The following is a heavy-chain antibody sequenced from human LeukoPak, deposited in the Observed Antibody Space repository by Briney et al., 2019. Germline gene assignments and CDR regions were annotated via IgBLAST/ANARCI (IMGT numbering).Heavy chain of an antibody. V-gene: IGHV4-34*01. CDR2: INHSGST. D-gene: IGHD5-18*01. CDR1: GGSFSGYY. Sequence: SETLSLTCAVYGGSFSGYYWSWIRQPPGKGLEWIGEINHSGSTNYNPSLKSRVTISVDTSKNLFSLKLSSVTAADTAVYYCARERGYSYGSADYWGQGTLVTVSS. CDR3: ARERGYSYGSADY. J-gene: IGHJ4*02.